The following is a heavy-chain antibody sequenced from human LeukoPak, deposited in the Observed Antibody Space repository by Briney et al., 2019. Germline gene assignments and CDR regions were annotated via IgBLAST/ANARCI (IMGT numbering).Heavy chain of an antibody. CDR1: GGSISSGGYY. CDR3: ARSSGTAAGTDWFDP. Sequence: SETLSLTCTVSGGSISSGGYYWSWIRQHPGKGLEWIGYIYYSGSTYYNPSLKSRVTISVDTSKNQFSLKLSSVTAADTAVYYCARSSGTAAGTDWFDPWGQGTLVTVSS. J-gene: IGHJ5*02. CDR2: IYYSGST. V-gene: IGHV4-31*03. D-gene: IGHD6-13*01.